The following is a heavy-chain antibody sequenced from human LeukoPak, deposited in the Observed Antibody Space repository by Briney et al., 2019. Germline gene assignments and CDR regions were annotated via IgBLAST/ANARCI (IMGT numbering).Heavy chain of an antibody. CDR1: GFIVSNYC. Sequence: GGSRRLSCAASGFIVSNYCMGWVRQAQGKGLEWVASIKQDASETYYVGSVRGRFSISRDNAKNSLFLQMNSLRAEDTAVYYCATDPSGPSDSSGWYYFDNWGQGTLVTVSS. CDR2: IKQDASET. V-gene: IGHV3-7*01. D-gene: IGHD6-19*01. CDR3: ATDPSGPSDSSGWYYFDN. J-gene: IGHJ4*02.